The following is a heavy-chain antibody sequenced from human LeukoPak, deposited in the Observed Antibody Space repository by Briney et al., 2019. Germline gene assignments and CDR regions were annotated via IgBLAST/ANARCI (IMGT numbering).Heavy chain of an antibody. CDR1: GGSISSYY. Sequence: PSETLSLTCTVSGGSISSYYWSWIRQPPGKGLEWIGYIYYSGSTNYNPSLKSRVTISLDTSKNQFSLKLRSVTAADTAVYYCARDGTDYYGSGSYYNVWGQGTLVTVSS. V-gene: IGHV4-59*12. CDR3: ARDGTDYYGSGSYYNV. CDR2: IYYSGST. J-gene: IGHJ4*02. D-gene: IGHD3-10*01.